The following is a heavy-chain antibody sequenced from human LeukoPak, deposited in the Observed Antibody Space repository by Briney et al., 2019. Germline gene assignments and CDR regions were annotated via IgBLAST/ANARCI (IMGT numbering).Heavy chain of an antibody. CDR3: ARDLASVGSGVDY. CDR2: INPSGGST. CDR1: GFSFDDYA. Sequence: PGGSLRLSCAASGFSFDDYAMHWVRQAPGQGLEWMGIINPSGGSTSYAQKFQGRVTMTRDTSTSTVYMELSSLRSEDTAVYYCARDLASVGSGVDYRGQGTLVTVSS. J-gene: IGHJ4*02. D-gene: IGHD3-10*01. V-gene: IGHV1-46*02.